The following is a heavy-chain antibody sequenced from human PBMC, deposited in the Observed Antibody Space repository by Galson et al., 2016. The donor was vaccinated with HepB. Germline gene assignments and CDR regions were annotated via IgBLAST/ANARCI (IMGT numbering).Heavy chain of an antibody. CDR1: GYTFTRYS. Sequence: SVKVSCKASGYTFTRYSIHWVRQAPGQGLEWMGWINAGTGNTEYSQKFQGRVTITRDSTASTAFMELSSLRSEDTAVYYCARERAGVGSKHFDFWGQGTLVTVSS. D-gene: IGHD1-26*01. CDR2: INAGTGNT. V-gene: IGHV1-3*01. J-gene: IGHJ4*02. CDR3: ARERAGVGSKHFDF.